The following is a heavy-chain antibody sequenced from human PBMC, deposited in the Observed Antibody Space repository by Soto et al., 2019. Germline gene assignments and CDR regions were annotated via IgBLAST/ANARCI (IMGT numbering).Heavy chain of an antibody. CDR2: IFHSGAT. CDR1: GGYISSNSDY. CDR3: ARELRFMIVAGASGY. V-gene: IGHV4-39*02. Sequence: QLQLQESGPGLVKPSETLSLTCTVSGGYISSNSDYWAWIRQSPGKGLEWIATIFHSGATQYSPSLKSRAPLSVVTSKNRFSLTGTSVTAADTAVYFCARELRFMIVAGASGYWGQGILVTVSS. J-gene: IGHJ4*02. D-gene: IGHD3-22*01.